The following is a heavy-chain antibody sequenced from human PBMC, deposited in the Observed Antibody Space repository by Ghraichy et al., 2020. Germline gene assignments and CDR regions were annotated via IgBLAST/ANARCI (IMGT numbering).Heavy chain of an antibody. Sequence: SETRSLTCAVSGGSISSGGYSWSWIRQPPGKGLEWIGYIYYSGSTYYNPSLKSRVTISVDTSKNQFSLKLSSVTAADTAVYYCARDCSSTSCYAYLSGYWYFDLWGRGTLVTVSS. CDR2: IYYSGST. CDR1: GGSISSGGYS. V-gene: IGHV4-30-4*07. CDR3: ARDCSSTSCYAYLSGYWYFDL. J-gene: IGHJ2*01. D-gene: IGHD2-2*01.